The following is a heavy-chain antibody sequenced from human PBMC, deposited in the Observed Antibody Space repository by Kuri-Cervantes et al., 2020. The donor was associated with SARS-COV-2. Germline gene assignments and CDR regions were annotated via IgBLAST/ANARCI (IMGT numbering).Heavy chain of an antibody. J-gene: IGHJ4*02. Sequence: ETLSLTCAASGFTFSNYAMTWVRQAPGKGLDWVSTITGGGGNTYYADSVRGRLTISRDNSKNTLYLQIHSLRAEDTAVYYCAGGVATLLGFDYWGQGTLVTVSS. CDR1: GFTFSNYA. CDR2: ITGGGGNT. V-gene: IGHV3-23*01. D-gene: IGHD1-26*01. CDR3: AGGVATLLGFDY.